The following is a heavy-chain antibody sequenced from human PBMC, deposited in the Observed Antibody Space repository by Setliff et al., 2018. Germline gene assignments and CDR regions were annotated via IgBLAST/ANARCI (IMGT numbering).Heavy chain of an antibody. CDR2: INHRGST. CDR1: GGSFTYYY. V-gene: IGHV4-34*01. Sequence: SETLSLTCLASGGSFTYYYWTWIRQPPGKGLEWIGEINHRGSTTYNPSLKSRVTISVDTSKDQFSLKVISMTAADTAVYYCARGRNIAARLLDSWGQGTLVTVSS. J-gene: IGHJ4*02. D-gene: IGHD6-6*01. CDR3: ARGRNIAARLLDS.